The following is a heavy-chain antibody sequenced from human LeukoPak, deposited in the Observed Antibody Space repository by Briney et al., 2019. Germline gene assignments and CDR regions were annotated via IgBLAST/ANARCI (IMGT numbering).Heavy chain of an antibody. D-gene: IGHD6-6*01. CDR2: IADSGGNT. Sequence: GGSLRLSCAASGFTFNMYGMGWVRQAPGKWPEWVAAIADSGGNTYYADSVKGRFTISRDNSKNMVYLQMNSLRAEDTAVDYCARGAITAACPLDYWGQGTLVTVSS. J-gene: IGHJ4*02. V-gene: IGHV3-23*01. CDR1: GFTFNMYG. CDR3: ARGAITAACPLDY.